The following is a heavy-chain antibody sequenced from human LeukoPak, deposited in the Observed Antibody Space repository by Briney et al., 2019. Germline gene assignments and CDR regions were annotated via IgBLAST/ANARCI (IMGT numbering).Heavy chain of an antibody. CDR1: GGSISSYY. Sequence: PSETLSLTCTVSGGSISSYYWSWIRQPPGKGLEWIGYIYYSGSTNYNPPLKSRVTISVDTSKNQFSLKLSSVTAADTAVYYCARAVAGGWFDPWGQGTLVTVSS. CDR2: IYYSGST. D-gene: IGHD6-19*01. J-gene: IGHJ5*02. CDR3: ARAVAGGWFDP. V-gene: IGHV4-59*01.